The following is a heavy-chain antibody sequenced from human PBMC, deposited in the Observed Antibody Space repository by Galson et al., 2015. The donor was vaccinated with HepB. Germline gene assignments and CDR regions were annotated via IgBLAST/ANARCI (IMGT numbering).Heavy chain of an antibody. V-gene: IGHV7-4-1*02. CDR3: ARRDGNNWFDP. D-gene: IGHD5-24*01. CDR2: INTETANP. Sequence: SVKVSCKASGYTFTEYGLNWVRQAPGQGLVWMGWINTETANPTYAQGFTGRFVFSLDASVNTAYLQISSLKADDTAVYYCARRDGNNWFDPWGQGTLVTVSS. J-gene: IGHJ5*02. CDR1: GYTFTEYG.